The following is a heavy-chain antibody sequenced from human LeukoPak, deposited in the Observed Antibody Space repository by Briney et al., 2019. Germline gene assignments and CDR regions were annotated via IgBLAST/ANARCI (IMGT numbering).Heavy chain of an antibody. CDR3: AREGYYGSGSPPSLYFDY. CDR2: TSSDLNVK. V-gene: IGHV3-30-3*01. D-gene: IGHD3-10*01. Sequence: GGSLRLSCAASGFTFRNYVIHWGRQAPGKGLEWVAVTSSDLNVKLYADSVKSRFTISRDNSRSTLYLQMNSLRPEDTAIYYCAREGYYGSGSPPSLYFDYWGQGTLVTVSS. J-gene: IGHJ4*02. CDR1: GFTFRNYV.